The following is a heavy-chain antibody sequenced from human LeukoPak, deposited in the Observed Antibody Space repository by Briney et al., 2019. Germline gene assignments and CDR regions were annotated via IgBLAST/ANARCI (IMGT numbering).Heavy chain of an antibody. CDR1: GFTFNTYN. J-gene: IGHJ4*02. Sequence: GGSLRLSCAASGFTFNTYNMNWVRQAPGKGLEWVSSISSSGTYIFYADSVKGRFTISRDNAKNSLYLHMNSLRAEDTAVYYCATINGDYDYFDYWGQGTLVTVSS. CDR3: ATINGDYDYFDY. CDR2: ISSSGTYI. D-gene: IGHD4-17*01. V-gene: IGHV3-21*01.